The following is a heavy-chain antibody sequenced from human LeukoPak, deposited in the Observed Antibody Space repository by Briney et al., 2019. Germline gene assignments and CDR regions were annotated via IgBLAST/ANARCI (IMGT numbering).Heavy chain of an antibody. V-gene: IGHV4-39*01. CDR2: VYYSGTT. CDR3: ARQASDYFYYYMDV. Sequence: PSETLSLTRTVTGGSISSSSYYWGWLRQPPGTGLEWFGSVYYSGTTYYNPSLESRVTISEDTSKNQFSLMLRSVTAADTAVYFCARQASDYFYYYMDVWGKGTTVTVSS. CDR1: GGSISSSSYY. J-gene: IGHJ6*03.